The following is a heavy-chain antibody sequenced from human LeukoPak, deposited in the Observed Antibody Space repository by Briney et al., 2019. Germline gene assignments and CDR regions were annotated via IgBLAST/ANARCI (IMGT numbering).Heavy chain of an antibody. CDR3: ARDHIVVVPAAVGWFDP. D-gene: IGHD2-2*01. CDR1: GGSISSSSYY. J-gene: IGHJ5*02. Sequence: PSETLSLTCTVSGGSISSSSYYWGWIRQPLGKGLEWIGSIYYSGSTYYNPSLKSRVTISVDTSKNQFSLELSSVTAADTAVYYCARDHIVVVPAAVGWFDPWGQGTLVTVSS. CDR2: IYYSGST. V-gene: IGHV4-39*07.